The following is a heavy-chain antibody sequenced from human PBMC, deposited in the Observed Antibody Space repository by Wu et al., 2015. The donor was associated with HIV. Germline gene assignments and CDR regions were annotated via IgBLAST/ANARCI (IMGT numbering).Heavy chain of an antibody. CDR3: AVDPNYYDSSGYYPLVGY. V-gene: IGHV1-69*13. D-gene: IGHD3-22*01. J-gene: IGHJ4*02. CDR2: ITPIFDKI. Sequence: QVQLVQSGAEVKKPGSSVKVSCKASGDNLSSYSITWIRQAPGQGLEWMGRITPIFDKINYAQKFQGRVTITADVSTNTAYMELSGLRSDDTAVYYCAVDPNYYDSSGYYPLVGYWGQGTLVTVSS. CDR1: GDNLSSYS.